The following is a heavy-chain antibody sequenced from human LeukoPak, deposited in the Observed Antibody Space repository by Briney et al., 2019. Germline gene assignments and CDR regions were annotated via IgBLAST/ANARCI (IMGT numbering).Heavy chain of an antibody. D-gene: IGHD4-11*01. CDR2: ISSSGSTI. CDR3: ARVLYSNYLEY. CDR1: GFTFSSYA. Sequence: GGSLRLSCAASGFTFSSYAMSWIRQAPGKGLEWVSYISSSGSTIYYADSVKGRFTISRDNAKNSLYLQMNSLRAEDTAVYYCARVLYSNYLEYWGQGTLVTVSS. V-gene: IGHV3-11*04. J-gene: IGHJ4*02.